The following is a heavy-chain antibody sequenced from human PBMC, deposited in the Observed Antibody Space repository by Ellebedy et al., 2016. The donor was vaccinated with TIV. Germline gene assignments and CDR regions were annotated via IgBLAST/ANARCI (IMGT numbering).Heavy chain of an antibody. V-gene: IGHV4-59*01. CDR2: IYYSGAT. J-gene: IGHJ4*02. CDR1: GGSITAYY. Sequence: SETLSLTXTVSGGSITAYYWSWIRLAPGKGLEWIGYIYYSGATNYNPSFKSRIIISVDTPNNQFSLKLRSVTAADTAMYYCARDTPRGMDFWGPGTPVIVS. CDR3: ARDTPRGMDF.